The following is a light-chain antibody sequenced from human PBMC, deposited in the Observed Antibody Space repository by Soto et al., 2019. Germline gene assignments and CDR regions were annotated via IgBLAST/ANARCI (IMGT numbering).Light chain of an antibody. CDR2: DAS. J-gene: IGKJ5*01. V-gene: IGKV3-11*01. Sequence: EIVLTQSPATLSLSPGERATLSCRASQSVSSYFAGYQQKPGQAPRLLIYDASNRATGIPARFSGSGSGTGFTRTIISLARKDFAVYYCQQRRNWSLIFGQGTRLVIK. CDR1: QSVSSY. CDR3: QQRRNWSLI.